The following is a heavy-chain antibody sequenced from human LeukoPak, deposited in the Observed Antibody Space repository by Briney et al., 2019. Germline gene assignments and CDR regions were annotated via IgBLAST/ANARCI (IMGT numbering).Heavy chain of an antibody. CDR1: GGSISSYY. J-gene: IGHJ4*02. D-gene: IGHD7-27*01. Sequence: PSETLSLTCTVSGGSISSYYWSWIRQPPGKGLEWIGYIYYSGSTNYNPSLKSRVTISVDTSKNQFSLKLSSVTAADTAVYYCARGRGLTGCPNFAYWVQGTLVTVSS. CDR3: ARGRGLTGCPNFAY. V-gene: IGHV4-59*08. CDR2: IYYSGST.